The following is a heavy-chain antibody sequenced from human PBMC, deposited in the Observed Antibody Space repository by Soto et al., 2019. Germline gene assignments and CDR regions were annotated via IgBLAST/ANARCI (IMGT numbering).Heavy chain of an antibody. D-gene: IGHD4-17*01. Sequence: PGGSLRLSCTASGFTFDYFAMHWVRQVPGKGLEWVSGINWNSVNVAYADSVKVRFTISRDNGKKSLDLQMNSLKSEDKALYHGVRGSHSDYGDYGYYEFWGQGALVTVSS. V-gene: IGHV3-9*01. CDR1: GFTFDYFA. J-gene: IGHJ4*02. CDR3: VRGSHSDYGDYGYYEF. CDR2: INWNSVNV.